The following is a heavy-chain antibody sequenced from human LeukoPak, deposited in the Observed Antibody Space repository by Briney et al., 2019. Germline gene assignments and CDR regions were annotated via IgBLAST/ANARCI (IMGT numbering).Heavy chain of an antibody. J-gene: IGHJ4*02. D-gene: IGHD5-18*01. CDR3: ARASHVDTARVGY. CDR2: ISSSSSYI. Sequence: RPGGSLRLSCAASGFTFSSYSMNWVRQAPGKGLEWVSSISSSSSYIYYADSVKGRFTISRDNAKNSLYLQMNSLRAEDTAVYYCARASHVDTARVGYWGQGTLVTVSS. CDR1: GFTFSSYS. V-gene: IGHV3-21*01.